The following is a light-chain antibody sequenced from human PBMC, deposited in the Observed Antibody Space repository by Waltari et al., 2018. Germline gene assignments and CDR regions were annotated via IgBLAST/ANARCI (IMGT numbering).Light chain of an antibody. V-gene: IGKV3-20*01. CDR3: QKYGTLPAT. CDR1: QSVSRY. Sequence: EIVLTQSPGTLSLSPGERATLSCRASQSVSRYLAWYQQKPGQAPRLLIYDASIRASGIPDRCSGSGSGTDFSLTISRLEPEDFAVYYCQKYGTLPATFGQGTKVQMK. CDR2: DAS. J-gene: IGKJ1*01.